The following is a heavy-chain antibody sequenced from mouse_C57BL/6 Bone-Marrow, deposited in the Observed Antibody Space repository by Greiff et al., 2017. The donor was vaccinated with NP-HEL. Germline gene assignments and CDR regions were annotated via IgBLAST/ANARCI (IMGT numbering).Heavy chain of an antibody. CDR1: GYTFTDYE. J-gene: IGHJ1*03. V-gene: IGHV1-15*01. D-gene: IGHD4-1*01. CDR2: IDPETGGT. Sequence: QVQLKQSGAELVRPGASVTLSCKASGYTFTDYEMHWVKQTPVHGLEWIGAIDPETGGTAYNQKFKGKAILTADKSSSTAYMELRSLTSEDSAVYYCTRELGRGYFDVWGTGTTVTVSS. CDR3: TRELGRGYFDV.